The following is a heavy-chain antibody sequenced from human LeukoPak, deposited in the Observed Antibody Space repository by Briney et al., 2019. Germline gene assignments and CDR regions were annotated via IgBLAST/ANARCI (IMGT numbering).Heavy chain of an antibody. V-gene: IGHV1-2*02. D-gene: IGHD7-27*01. Sequence: ASVKVSCKASGYTFTGYYMHWVRQAPGQGLEWMGWINPNSGGTNYAQKFQGRVTMTRDTSISTAYMELSRLGSDDTAVYYCARITGTYYYYMDVWGKGTTVTISS. CDR3: ARITGTYYYYMDV. J-gene: IGHJ6*03. CDR1: GYTFTGYY. CDR2: INPNSGGT.